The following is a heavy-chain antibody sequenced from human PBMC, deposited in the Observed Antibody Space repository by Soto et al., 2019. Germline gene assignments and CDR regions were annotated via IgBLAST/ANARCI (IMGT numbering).Heavy chain of an antibody. J-gene: IGHJ5*02. CDR2: INHSGST. CDR1: GGSFSGYY. CDR3: ARGHNYYDSSGPNWFDP. Sequence: PSETLSLTCAVYGGSFSGYYWSWIRQPPGKGLEWIGEINHSGSTNYNPSLKSRVTISVDTSKNQFSLKLSSVTAADTAVYYCARGHNYYDSSGPNWFDPWGQGTLVTVSS. D-gene: IGHD3-22*01. V-gene: IGHV4-34*01.